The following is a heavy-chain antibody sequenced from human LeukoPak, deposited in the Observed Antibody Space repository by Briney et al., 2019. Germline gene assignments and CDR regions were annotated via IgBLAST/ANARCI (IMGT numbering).Heavy chain of an antibody. CDR3: AKDVRYGSGGYYPTYFDY. V-gene: IGHV3-23*01. CDR2: ISGSGGST. Sequence: GGSLRLSCAASGFTFSNYAMSWVRQAPGKGLQWVSAISGSGGSTYYADSVKGRFTISRDNSKNTLFLQINSLRAEDTAVYYCAKDVRYGSGGYYPTYFDYWGQGTLVTVSS. CDR1: GFTFSNYA. D-gene: IGHD3-10*01. J-gene: IGHJ4*02.